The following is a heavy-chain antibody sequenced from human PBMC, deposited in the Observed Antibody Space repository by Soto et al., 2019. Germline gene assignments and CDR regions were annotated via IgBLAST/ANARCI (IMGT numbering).Heavy chain of an antibody. V-gene: IGHV3-7*01. Sequence: EVQLMESGGGLVQPGGSLRLSCAASGFTFSTYWMDWVRQTPGKGLEWVANINQDGSKKNYVDSVKGRFTISRDNAKKSLYLQMSSLTAEDSALYYWSRSLNSWGQGTLVTVSS. CDR1: GFTFSTYW. CDR3: SRSLNS. J-gene: IGHJ4*02. CDR2: INQDGSKK.